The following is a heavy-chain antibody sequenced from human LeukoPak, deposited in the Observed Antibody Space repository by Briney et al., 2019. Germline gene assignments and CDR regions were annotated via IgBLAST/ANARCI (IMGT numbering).Heavy chain of an antibody. J-gene: IGHJ4*02. CDR1: GYTFNRYD. Sequence: ASVKVSCKASGYTFNRYDINWVRQATGQGLEWIGWMNPNSGNAGYAQKFQGRVTITRNTSINTAYMELSSLRSEDTAVYYCARTPARVGISPKSLGFDYWGQGTLVTVSS. CDR2: MNPNSGNA. V-gene: IGHV1-8*03. CDR3: ARTPARVGISPKSLGFDY. D-gene: IGHD2-21*01.